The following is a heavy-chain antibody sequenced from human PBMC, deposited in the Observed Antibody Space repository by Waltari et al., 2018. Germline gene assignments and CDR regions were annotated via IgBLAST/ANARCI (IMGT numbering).Heavy chain of an antibody. CDR3: ARGNVNFVLAFDY. J-gene: IGHJ4*02. CDR1: GASVNHNSFY. V-gene: IGHV4-61*01. CDR2: IYYSGST. D-gene: IGHD3-3*01. Sequence: QVHLQESGPGLMKPSETLSLTCTVSGASVNHNSFYWSWIRQPPGKGLEWIGYIYYSGSTKSNPSLKSRVTLSMDTAKNQFSLELRSVTPADTALYYCARGNVNFVLAFDYWGRGNLVTVSP.